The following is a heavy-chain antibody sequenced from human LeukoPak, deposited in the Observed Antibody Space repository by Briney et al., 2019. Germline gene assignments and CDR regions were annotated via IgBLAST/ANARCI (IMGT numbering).Heavy chain of an antibody. CDR2: IYPDDFDT. Sequence: PGESLKISCKASGYSFTSYWIAWVRQMPGKGLEWMGVIYPDDFDTRYSPSFQSQVTISADKSISTAFLQWSSLKASDTAIYYCARHGKLSATRNWFDPLGQGTLVTVSS. D-gene: IGHD1-26*01. J-gene: IGHJ5*02. CDR3: ARHGKLSATRNWFDP. CDR1: GYSFTSYW. V-gene: IGHV5-51*01.